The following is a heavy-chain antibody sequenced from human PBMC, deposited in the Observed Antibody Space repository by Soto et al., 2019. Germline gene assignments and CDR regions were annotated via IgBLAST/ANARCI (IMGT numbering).Heavy chain of an antibody. CDR2: IYYSGST. J-gene: IGHJ6*02. V-gene: IGHV4-59*01. D-gene: IGHD5-12*01. CDR3: ARVMGHDSGYDYYYYYYGMDV. Sequence: QVQLQESGPGLVKPSETLSLTCTVSGGSISSYYWSWIRQPPGKGLEWIGYIYYSGSTNYNPSLKSRVTISVDTSKNQFSLKLSSVTAADTAVYYCARVMGHDSGYDYYYYYYGMDVWGQGTTVTVSS. CDR1: GGSISSYY.